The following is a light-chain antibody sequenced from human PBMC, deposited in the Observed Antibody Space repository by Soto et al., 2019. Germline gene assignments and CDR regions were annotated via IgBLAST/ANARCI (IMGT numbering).Light chain of an antibody. CDR1: SSDVGTYNL. V-gene: IGLV2-23*01. CDR3: CSYVGSSTYV. Sequence: QSVLTQPASVSGSPGQSITISCTGTSSDVGTYNLVSWYQQHPGKAPKRMGYEGTKRPSGVSNRFSGSKSGNTASLTISGLQAEDEADYYCCSYVGSSTYVFGTGTNVTVL. CDR2: EGT. J-gene: IGLJ1*01.